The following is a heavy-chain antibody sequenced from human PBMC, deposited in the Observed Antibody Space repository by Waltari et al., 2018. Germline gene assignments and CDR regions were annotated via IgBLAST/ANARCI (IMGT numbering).Heavy chain of an antibody. Sequence: QVQLVESGGGGVQPGRSLRLSCAASGFTFSSYGMHWVRQAPGKGLEWVAVIWYDGSNKYYADSVKGRFTISRDNSKNTLYLQMNSLRAEDTAMYYCAGTAAGSYYFDYWGQGTLVTVSS. CDR3: AGTAAGSYYFDY. CDR2: IWYDGSNK. J-gene: IGHJ4*02. V-gene: IGHV3-33*08. CDR1: GFTFSSYG. D-gene: IGHD6-13*01.